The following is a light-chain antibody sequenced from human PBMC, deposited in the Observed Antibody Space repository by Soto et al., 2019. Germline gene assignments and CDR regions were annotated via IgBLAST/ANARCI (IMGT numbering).Light chain of an antibody. Sequence: QSALTQPASVSGSPGQSITISCTGTSSDVGGQKLVSWYQQHPGKAPKVLLYEGSERPSGVSDRFSGSKSGNTASLTISGSQAEDAVDYYRCSYAGSTTWVFGCGTKLTVL. CDR1: SSDVGGQKL. CDR3: CSYAGSTTWV. CDR2: EGS. V-gene: IGLV2-23*01. J-gene: IGLJ3*02.